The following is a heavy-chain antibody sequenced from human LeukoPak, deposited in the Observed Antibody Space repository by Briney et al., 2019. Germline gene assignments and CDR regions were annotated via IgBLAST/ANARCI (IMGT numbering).Heavy chain of an antibody. V-gene: IGHV3-11*01. J-gene: IGHJ5*02. CDR3: ARGIAARPKRRYNWFDP. CDR2: ISSSGSTI. CDR1: GFTFSDYY. Sequence: GGSLRLSCAASGFTFSDYYMSWIRQAPGKGLEWVSYISSSGSTIYYADSVKGRFTISRDNAKNSPYLQMNSLRAEDTAVYYCARGIAARPKRRYNWFDPWGQGTLVTVSS. D-gene: IGHD6-6*01.